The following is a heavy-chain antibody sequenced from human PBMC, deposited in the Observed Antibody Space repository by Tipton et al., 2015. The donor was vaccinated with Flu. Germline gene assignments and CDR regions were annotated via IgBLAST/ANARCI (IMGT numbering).Heavy chain of an antibody. CDR1: GGSFSSSRYY. V-gene: IGHV4-39*07. CDR2: IYHSGTA. D-gene: IGHD4-11*01. Sequence: TLSLTCTVSGGSFSSSRYYWGWIRQPPGKGLEWIGSIYHSGTAYYNPSLKSRVTISVDTSKNQISLKLSSVTAADTAVYYCARYPESNYHWFGPWGQGALVTVSS. J-gene: IGHJ5*02. CDR3: ARYPESNYHWFGP.